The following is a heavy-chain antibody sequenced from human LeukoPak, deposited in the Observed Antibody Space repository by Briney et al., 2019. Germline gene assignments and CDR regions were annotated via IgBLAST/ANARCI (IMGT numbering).Heavy chain of an antibody. CDR3: AKASPYYYYYGMDV. V-gene: IGHV3-23*01. Sequence: GGSLRLSCAASGFTFSSYAMSWVRQAPGKGLEWVSAISGSGGSTYYADSVKGRFTIPRDNSKNTLYLQMNSLRAEDTAVYYCAKASPYYYYYGMDVWGQGTTVTVSS. CDR2: ISGSGGST. CDR1: GFTFSSYA. J-gene: IGHJ6*02.